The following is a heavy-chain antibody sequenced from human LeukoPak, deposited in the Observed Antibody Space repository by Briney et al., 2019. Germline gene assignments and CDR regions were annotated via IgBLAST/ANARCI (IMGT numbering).Heavy chain of an antibody. CDR2: INHSGST. J-gene: IGHJ4*02. CDR3: ARDQDLFDF. D-gene: IGHD3-3*01. Sequence: PSETLSLTCAVYGGSFSGYYWSWIRQPPGKGLEWIGEINHSGSTNYNPSLKSRVTISVDTSKNQFSLKLSSVTAADTAVYYCARDQDLFDFWGQGTLSPSPQ. V-gene: IGHV4-34*01. CDR1: GGSFSGYY.